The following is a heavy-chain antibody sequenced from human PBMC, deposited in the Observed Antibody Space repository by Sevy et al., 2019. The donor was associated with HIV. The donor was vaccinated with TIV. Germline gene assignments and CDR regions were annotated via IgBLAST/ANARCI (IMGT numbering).Heavy chain of an antibody. J-gene: IGHJ4*02. V-gene: IGHV3-7*01. CDR1: GFTFSSYW. CDR2: INLDGSMK. Sequence: GGSLRLSCAASGFTFSSYWMSWVRQAPGKGLEWVANINLDGSMKYYVDSVKGRFTVSRDNAKNSLSLQMNSLRAEDTAVYYCARSIAATGPDYWGQGTVVTVSS. CDR3: ARSIAATGPDY. D-gene: IGHD6-13*01.